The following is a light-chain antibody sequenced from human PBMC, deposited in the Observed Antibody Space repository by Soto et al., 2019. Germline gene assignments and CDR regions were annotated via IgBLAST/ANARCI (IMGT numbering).Light chain of an antibody. CDR3: QQYNNWPFT. Sequence: EIVMTQSPATLYVSPGERATLSCRASQSVSSNLAWYQQKPGQAPRLLIYGASTRATGIPARFSGSGSGTEFTLTISSLQSEDVAFYYCQQYNNWPFTFGGGTKVEIK. V-gene: IGKV3-15*01. CDR1: QSVSSN. J-gene: IGKJ4*02. CDR2: GAS.